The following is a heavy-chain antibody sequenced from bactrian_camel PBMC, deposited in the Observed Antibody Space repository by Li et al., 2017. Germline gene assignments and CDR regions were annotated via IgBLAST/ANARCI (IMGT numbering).Heavy chain of an antibody. V-gene: IGHV3S53*01. Sequence: HVQLVESGGGSVQAGGSLRLSCVVSGDTSNINSMAWFRQAPGNEREAVAAIDSDGFPSYSALVKGRFTISQDVVKNLVNLQMNDLKPEDTAVYYCAAEGPSWDVDSCVNSEIGYWGQGTQVTVS. CDR2: IDSDGFP. CDR3: AAEGPSWDVDSCVNSEIGY. CDR1: GDTSNINS. J-gene: IGHJ6*01.